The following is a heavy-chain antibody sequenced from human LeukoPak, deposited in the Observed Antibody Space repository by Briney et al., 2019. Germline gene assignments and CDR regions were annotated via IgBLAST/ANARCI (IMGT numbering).Heavy chain of an antibody. V-gene: IGHV4-59*01. CDR2: ISSSGST. D-gene: IGHD1-26*01. CDR1: GVSISRNY. J-gene: IGHJ4*02. CDR3: ARDRGGSYYHFDS. Sequence: SETLSLTCTVSGVSISRNYWNWIRQPPGKGLEWVGYISSSGSTNYNPSLRSRVIISVDTSKNQFSLKLSSVTTADTAVYHCARDRGGSYYHFDSWGQGTLVTVSS.